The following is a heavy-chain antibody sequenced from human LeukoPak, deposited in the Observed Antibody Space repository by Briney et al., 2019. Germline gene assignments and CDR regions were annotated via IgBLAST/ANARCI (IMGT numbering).Heavy chain of an antibody. D-gene: IGHD4-17*01. CDR2: ISSNGGST. CDR3: TIDLGGDYDH. Sequence: GGSLRLSCAASGFTFSSYAMHWVRQAPGKGLEYVSAISSNGGSTYYANSVKGRFTITRDNSRNTLYFQMGSLRPEDMAVYVCTIDLGGDYDHWGQGTLVTVSS. CDR1: GFTFSSYA. J-gene: IGHJ4*02. V-gene: IGHV3-64*01.